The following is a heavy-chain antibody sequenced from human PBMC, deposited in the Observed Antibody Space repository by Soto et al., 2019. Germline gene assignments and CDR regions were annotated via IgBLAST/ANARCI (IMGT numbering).Heavy chain of an antibody. CDR2: ISPYNGDT. CDR1: GYSFTNYD. J-gene: IGHJ4*02. V-gene: IGHV1-18*01. D-gene: IGHD2-2*01. Sequence: ASVKVSCKASGYSFTNYDISWVRQAPGQGLEWMGWISPYNGDTNYAQKFQGRVTMTTDTSTSTAYMELRSLRSDDTAVYYCARYCSSTSCDHYFDYWGQGTLVTVSS. CDR3: ARYCSSTSCDHYFDY.